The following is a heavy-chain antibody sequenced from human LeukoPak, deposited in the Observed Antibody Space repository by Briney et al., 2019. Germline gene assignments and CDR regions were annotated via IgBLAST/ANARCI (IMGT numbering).Heavy chain of an antibody. CDR3: AKRQRTTGTTYYYYYYMDV. J-gene: IGHJ6*03. D-gene: IGHD1-1*01. CDR2: ISGSGGST. V-gene: IGHV3-23*01. Sequence: ASVKVSCKASGYTFTSYGISWVRQAPGKGLEWVSAISGSGGSTYYADSVKGRFTISRDNSKNTLYLQMNSLRAEDTAVYYGAKRQRTTGTTYYYYYYMDVWGKGTTVTVSS. CDR1: GYTFTSYG.